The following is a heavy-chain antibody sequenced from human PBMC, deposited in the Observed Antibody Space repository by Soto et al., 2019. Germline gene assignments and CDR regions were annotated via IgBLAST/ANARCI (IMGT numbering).Heavy chain of an antibody. CDR1: GFTFSSFA. J-gene: IGHJ3*02. CDR3: AKETHHDYYDSSGFDI. V-gene: IGHV3-23*01. Sequence: EVQLLESGGGLVQPGGSLRLSCAASGFTFSSFAMSWVRQAPGKGLEWVSVISGSAGTTYYADSVKGRFTISRDNSKNTLFMQMNSLRAEDTAVYYCAKETHHDYYDSSGFDIWGQGTMVTVSS. D-gene: IGHD3-22*01. CDR2: ISGSAGTT.